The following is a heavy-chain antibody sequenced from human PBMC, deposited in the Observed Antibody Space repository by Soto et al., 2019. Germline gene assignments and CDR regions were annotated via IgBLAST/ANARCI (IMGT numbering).Heavy chain of an antibody. CDR1: GYTFTGYY. Sequence: ASVKVSCKASGYTFTGYYMHWVRQAPGQELEWMGWINPNSGGTNYAQKFQGWVTMTRDTSISTAYMELSRLRSDDTAVYYCARLNPYYYYGMDVWGQGTTVTVSS. V-gene: IGHV1-2*04. CDR3: ARLNPYYYYGMDV. CDR2: INPNSGGT. J-gene: IGHJ6*02.